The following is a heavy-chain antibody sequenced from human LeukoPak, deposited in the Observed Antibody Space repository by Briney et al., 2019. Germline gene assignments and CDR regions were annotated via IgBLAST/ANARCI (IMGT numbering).Heavy chain of an antibody. CDR1: GVTVSNNY. V-gene: IGHV3-53*01. D-gene: IGHD5-18*01. J-gene: IGHJ4*02. CDR2: IYSGGTT. Sequence: GGSLRLSCAASGVTVSNNYMTWVRQAPGKGLEWVSVIYSGGTTYYADSVKGRSTISRDNSKNTVYLQMNSLRAEDTAVYYCAREAGYSLDYWGQGTLVSVSS. CDR3: AREAGYSLDY.